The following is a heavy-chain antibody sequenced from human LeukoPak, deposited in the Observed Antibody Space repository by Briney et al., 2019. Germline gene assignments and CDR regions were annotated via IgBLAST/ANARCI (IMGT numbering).Heavy chain of an antibody. V-gene: IGHV1-2*06. D-gene: IGHD2-2*01. CDR1: GYTFTGYY. Sequence: ASVKVSCKASGYTFTGYYMHWVRRAPGRGFEWMGRINPNSGGTNYAQKFQGRVTMTRDTSISTAYMELSRLRSDDTAVYYCAQGPDIVVAHWGQGTLVTVSS. CDR2: INPNSGGT. CDR3: AQGPDIVVAH. J-gene: IGHJ4*02.